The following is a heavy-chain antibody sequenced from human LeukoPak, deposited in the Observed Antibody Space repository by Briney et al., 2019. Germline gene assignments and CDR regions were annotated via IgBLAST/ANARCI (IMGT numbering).Heavy chain of an antibody. J-gene: IGHJ4*02. CDR1: GFTFTTYS. CDR2: ISSSSSYI. Sequence: PGGSLRLSCAASGFTFTTYSMNWVRQAPGKGLEWVSSISSSSSYIYYADSVKGRFTISRDNAKNSLYLQMNSLRAEDTAVYYCASTNYGDYAFGYWGQGTLVTVPS. D-gene: IGHD4-17*01. CDR3: ASTNYGDYAFGY. V-gene: IGHV3-21*01.